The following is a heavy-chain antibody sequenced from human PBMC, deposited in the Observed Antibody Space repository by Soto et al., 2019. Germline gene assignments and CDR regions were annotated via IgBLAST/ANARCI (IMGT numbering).Heavy chain of an antibody. Sequence: GGSLRLSCAASEFTFNNFWMTWVRQAPGKGLECVTNINQDGSEKYYVNSVKGRFTISRDNAKNSLYLQMNSLRAEDTAIYYCAKGGPYYYYGMDVWGQGTTVTVSS. D-gene: IGHD2-15*01. V-gene: IGHV3-7*03. CDR1: EFTFNNFW. CDR3: AKGGPYYYYGMDV. J-gene: IGHJ6*02. CDR2: INQDGSEK.